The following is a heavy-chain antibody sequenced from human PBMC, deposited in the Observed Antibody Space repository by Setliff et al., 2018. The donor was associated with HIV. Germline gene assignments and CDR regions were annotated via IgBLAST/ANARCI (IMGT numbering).Heavy chain of an antibody. Sequence: SETLSLTCTVSDSGTYYWSWIRQPAGKGLEWIGRVSSRGGTNYNPSLKSRVTISVDTSKNQVSLKLTSVTASDTAVYYCARAAAGNTGPFDLWGQGSPVTVSS. V-gene: IGHV4-61*02. D-gene: IGHD4-17*01. CDR1: DSGTYY. CDR3: ARAAAGNTGPFDL. CDR2: VSSRGGT. J-gene: IGHJ4*02.